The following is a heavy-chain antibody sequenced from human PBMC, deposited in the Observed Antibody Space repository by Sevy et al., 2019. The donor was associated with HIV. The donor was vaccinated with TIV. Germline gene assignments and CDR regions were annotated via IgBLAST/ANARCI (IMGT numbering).Heavy chain of an antibody. J-gene: IGHJ4*02. Sequence: GGSLRLSCAASGFTFSSYAMSWVRQAPGKGLEWVSAISGNGGSTYYADSVKGRFTISRDNSKNTLYLQMNSLRAEDTAVYYGAKSTRSITVIVVVTPLFDYWGQGTLVTVSS. CDR1: GFTFSSYA. D-gene: IGHD3-22*01. V-gene: IGHV3-23*01. CDR3: AKSTRSITVIVVVTPLFDY. CDR2: ISGNGGST.